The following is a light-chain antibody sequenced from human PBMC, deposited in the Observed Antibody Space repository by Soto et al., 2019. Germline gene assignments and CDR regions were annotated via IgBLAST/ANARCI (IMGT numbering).Light chain of an antibody. CDR3: QQYNNWPPLT. Sequence: EIVMTQSPATLSVSPGERSTLSFSSSQSVSSNLAWYQQKPGQAPRLLIYGASTRATGIPARFSGSGSGTEFTLTISSLQSEDFAVYYCQQYNNWPPLTFGGGTKVDI. V-gene: IGKV3-15*01. CDR1: QSVSSN. J-gene: IGKJ4*01. CDR2: GAS.